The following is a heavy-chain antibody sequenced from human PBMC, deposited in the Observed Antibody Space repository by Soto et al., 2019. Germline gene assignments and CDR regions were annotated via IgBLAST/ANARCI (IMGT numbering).Heavy chain of an antibody. J-gene: IGHJ5*02. CDR1: GFTFSSNS. Sequence: EVQVVESGGGLVQPGGSLRLSCAASGFTFSSNSMNWVRQAQGKGLEWISYISSSSSTIYADSVKGRFTISRDNAKNSLYLQMNSLRDEDTAVYYCARVIWSGHLTSDLWGQGTLVTVSS. CDR3: ARVIWSGHLTSDL. V-gene: IGHV3-48*02. D-gene: IGHD3-3*01. CDR2: ISSSSSTI.